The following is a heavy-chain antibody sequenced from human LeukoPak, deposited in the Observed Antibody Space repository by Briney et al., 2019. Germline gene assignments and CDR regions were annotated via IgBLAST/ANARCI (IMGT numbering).Heavy chain of an antibody. CDR3: ARDRELGSSSWYGYYYYYYGMDV. V-gene: IGHV3-30*19. D-gene: IGHD6-13*01. J-gene: IGHJ6*02. CDR1: GFTFSSYG. CDR2: ISYDGSNK. Sequence: GGSLRLSCAASGFTFSSYGMHWVRQAPGKGLEWVAVISYDGSNKYYADSVKGRFTISRDNSKNTLYLQMNSLRAEDTAVYYCARDRELGSSSWYGYYYYYYGMDVWGQGTTVTVSS.